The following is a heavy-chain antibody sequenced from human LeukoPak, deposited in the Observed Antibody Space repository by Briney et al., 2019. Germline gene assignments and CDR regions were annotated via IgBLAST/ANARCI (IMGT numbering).Heavy chain of an antibody. V-gene: IGHV3-7*01. D-gene: IGHD3-16*01. CDR1: GFTFSSYW. CDR2: IKQDGSEK. J-gene: IGHJ4*02. Sequence: KTGGSLRLSCAASGFTFSSYWMSWVRQAPGKGLEWVANIKQDGSEKYYVDSVKGRFTISRDNAKNTLYLQMNSLRAEDTAVYYCVFGGGPSSDPPFSNWGQGTLVTVSS. CDR3: VFGGGPSSDPPFSN.